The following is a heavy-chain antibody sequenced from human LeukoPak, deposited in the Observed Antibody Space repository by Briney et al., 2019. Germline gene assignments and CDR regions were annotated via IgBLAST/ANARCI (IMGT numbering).Heavy chain of an antibody. CDR1: GYSFTSYW. J-gene: IGHJ5*02. Sequence: GESLKISCKGSGYSFTSYWIGWVRQMPGKGLEWMGIIYPGDSDTRYSPSFQGQVTISADKSISTAYLQWSSLKASDTAMYYCARTRYSYGPYNWLDPWGQGTLVTVSS. V-gene: IGHV5-51*01. CDR3: ARTRYSYGPYNWLDP. CDR2: IYPGDSDT. D-gene: IGHD5-18*01.